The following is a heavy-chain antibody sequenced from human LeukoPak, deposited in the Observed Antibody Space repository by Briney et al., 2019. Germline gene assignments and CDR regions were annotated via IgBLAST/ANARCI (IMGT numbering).Heavy chain of an antibody. Sequence: GGSLRLSCAASGFTFSSYSMNWVRQAPGKGLEWVSSISSSSSYIYYADSVKGRLTISRDNAKNSLYLQMNSLRAEDTAVYYCARDGGGGGYCSGGRCLKPYWGQGTLVTVSS. CDR1: GFTFSSYS. CDR3: ARDGGGGGYCSGGRCLKPY. D-gene: IGHD2-15*01. CDR2: ISSSSSYI. V-gene: IGHV3-21*01. J-gene: IGHJ4*02.